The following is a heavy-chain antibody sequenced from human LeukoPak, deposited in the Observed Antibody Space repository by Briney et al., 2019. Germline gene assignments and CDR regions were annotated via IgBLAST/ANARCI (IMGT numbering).Heavy chain of an antibody. CDR1: GYSFTSYW. Sequence: GESLKISCKASGYSFTSYWIGWVRQMPGKGLEWMGIIDPSDSETRYTPSFQGQVTISVDKSLTAAYLQWNSLKASDTAMYYCARQTAMGRSGDYWGQGTLVTVSS. CDR2: IDPSDSET. J-gene: IGHJ4*02. D-gene: IGHD5-18*01. CDR3: ARQTAMGRSGDY. V-gene: IGHV5-51*01.